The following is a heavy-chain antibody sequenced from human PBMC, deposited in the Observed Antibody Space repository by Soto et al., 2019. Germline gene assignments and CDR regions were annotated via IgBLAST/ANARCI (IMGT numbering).Heavy chain of an antibody. Sequence: ASQTLSLTCAVYCRSFSGYYCDCVRQAPGKGLEWIGEIYHSGSTKYNPSLKSRVTISVDTSKNQFSLKLSSVTAADTAVYYCARNVDTDGNYHSGMDVWGQGTTVTLS. CDR1: CRSFSGYY. V-gene: IGHV4-34*01. D-gene: IGHD5-18*01. CDR2: IYHSGST. J-gene: IGHJ6*02. CDR3: ARNVDTDGNYHSGMDV.